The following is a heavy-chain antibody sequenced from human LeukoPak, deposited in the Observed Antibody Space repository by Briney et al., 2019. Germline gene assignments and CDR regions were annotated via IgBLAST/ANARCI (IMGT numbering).Heavy chain of an antibody. D-gene: IGHD2-21*01. CDR1: GDSVSSNSAT. Sequence: SQTLSLTCAISGDSVSSNSATWNWIRQSPSRGLEWLGRTYYRSKWYNDYAVSVKSRITINPDTSKNQFSLQLNSVTPEDTAVYYCARDGIVVVFSFLETEKNAFDIWGQGTMVTVSS. J-gene: IGHJ3*02. CDR2: TYYRSKWYN. CDR3: ARDGIVVVFSFLETEKNAFDI. V-gene: IGHV6-1*01.